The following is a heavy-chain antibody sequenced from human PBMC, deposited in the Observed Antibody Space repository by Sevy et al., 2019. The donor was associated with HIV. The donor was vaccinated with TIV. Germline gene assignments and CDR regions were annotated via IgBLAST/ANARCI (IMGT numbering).Heavy chain of an antibody. CDR1: GFTFSTYA. V-gene: IGHV3-30*04. Sequence: GGSLRLSCAASGFTFSTYAMHWVRQPPGKGLEWVAVISYDGSIKYSADSVKGRFTISRDNSKNTLYLQMNSLRPEDTAVYYCAGERTYYYDSSGSDYGYYGMDVWGQGATVTVSS. CDR2: ISYDGSIK. D-gene: IGHD3-22*01. CDR3: AGERTYYYDSSGSDYGYYGMDV. J-gene: IGHJ6*02.